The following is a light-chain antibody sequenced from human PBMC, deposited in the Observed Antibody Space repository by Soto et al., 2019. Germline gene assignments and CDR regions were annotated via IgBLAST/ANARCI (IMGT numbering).Light chain of an antibody. CDR3: QQYNNWPPVT. V-gene: IGKV1-5*01. Sequence: DIQMTQSPSTLSASVGDRVTITCRASQNINSWLAWYQQEPGKAPKLLIYDASTLKSGVPSRFSASGSRTEFTLTISCLQPEDFAVYFCQQYNNWPPVTFGPGTKVDMK. J-gene: IGKJ3*01. CDR1: QNINSW. CDR2: DAS.